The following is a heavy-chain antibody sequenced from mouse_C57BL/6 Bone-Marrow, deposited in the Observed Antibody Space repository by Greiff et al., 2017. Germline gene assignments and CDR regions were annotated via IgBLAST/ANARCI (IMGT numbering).Heavy chain of an antibody. CDR2: ISDGGSYT. D-gene: IGHD5-1*01. J-gene: IGHJ3*01. Sequence: EVQVVESGGGLVKPGGSLKLSCAASGFTFSSYAMSWVRQTPEKRLEWVATISDGGSYTYYPDNVKGRFTISRDNAKNNLYLQMSHLKSEDTAMYYCAREGVRAWFAYWGQGTLVTVSA. CDR3: AREGVRAWFAY. V-gene: IGHV5-4*01. CDR1: GFTFSSYA.